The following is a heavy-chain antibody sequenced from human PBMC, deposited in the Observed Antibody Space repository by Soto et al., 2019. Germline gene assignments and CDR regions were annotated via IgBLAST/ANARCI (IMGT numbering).Heavy chain of an antibody. J-gene: IGHJ4*02. Sequence: EVQLVESGGGLVQPGGSLRLSCAASGFTFSSYSLNWVRQAPGKGLEWLSSISSSSKSIYYADSVRGRFTVSRDNAKNSLYLQMNSLRAADTALYYCARVPYWGQGTLVTVSS. V-gene: IGHV3-48*01. CDR1: GFTFSSYS. CDR3: ARVPY. CDR2: ISSSSKSI. D-gene: IGHD3-10*01.